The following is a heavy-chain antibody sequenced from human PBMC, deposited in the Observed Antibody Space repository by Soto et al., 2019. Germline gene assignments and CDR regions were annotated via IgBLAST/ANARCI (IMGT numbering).Heavy chain of an antibody. CDR3: ARDKTAARQRYFDS. V-gene: IGHV4-59*01. CDR2: IYYSGTR. D-gene: IGHD6-6*01. Sequence: SETLSLTCIVSGVSISSGYCTWIRQSPGKGLEWIGYIYYSGTRQYNPSLQSRLTISVDTSKNQFSLNLSSVTAADTAVYYCARDKTAARQRYFDSWGQGTLVTVSS. J-gene: IGHJ4*02. CDR1: GVSISSGY.